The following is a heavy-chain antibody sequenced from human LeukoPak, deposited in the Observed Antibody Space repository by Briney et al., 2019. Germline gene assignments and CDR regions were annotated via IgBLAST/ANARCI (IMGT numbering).Heavy chain of an antibody. CDR1: GFTCDDYG. V-gene: IGHV3-74*01. Sequence: GGPLRLSCAASGFTCDDYGMSWVRQAPGKGLVGVSGINRDGSSTSYADSVKGRFTISRDNAKNRLYLQMNSLRAEDTAVYYCASSYYDSSGYYFGDAFDIWGQGTMGTVSS. D-gene: IGHD3-22*01. J-gene: IGHJ3*02. CDR2: INRDGSST. CDR3: ASSYYDSSGYYFGDAFDI.